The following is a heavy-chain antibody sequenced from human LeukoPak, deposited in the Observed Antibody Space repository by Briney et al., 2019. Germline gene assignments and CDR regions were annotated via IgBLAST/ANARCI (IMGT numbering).Heavy chain of an antibody. CDR1: GGTFSSYA. J-gene: IGHJ5*02. D-gene: IGHD3-10*01. CDR3: ARQRAMVRGVITPGWFDP. V-gene: IGHV1-69*13. Sequence: SVKVSFKASGGTFSSYAISWVRQAPGQGLEWMGGIIPIFGTANYAQKFQGRVTITADESTSTAYMELSSLGSEDTAVYYCARQRAMVRGVITPGWFDPWGQGTLVTVSS. CDR2: IIPIFGTA.